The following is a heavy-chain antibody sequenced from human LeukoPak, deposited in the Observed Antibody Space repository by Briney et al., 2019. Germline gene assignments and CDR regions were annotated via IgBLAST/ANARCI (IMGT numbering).Heavy chain of an antibody. Sequence: SETLSLTCTVSGGSISSYYWSWIRQPPGKGLEWIGYFYYSGSTNYNPSLKSRVTISVDTSKNQFSLKLSSVTAADTAVYYCARVYSSSLFDYWGQGALVTVSS. D-gene: IGHD6-6*01. V-gene: IGHV4-59*01. CDR1: GGSISSYY. J-gene: IGHJ4*02. CDR3: ARVYSSSLFDY. CDR2: FYYSGST.